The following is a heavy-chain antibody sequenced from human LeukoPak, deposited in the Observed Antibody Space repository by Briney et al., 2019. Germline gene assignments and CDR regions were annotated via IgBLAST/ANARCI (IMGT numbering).Heavy chain of an antibody. V-gene: IGHV3-74*01. Sequence: HTGGSLRLSCAASGFTLSTYWMHWVRQAPGKGLVWVSRINPDGSTTTYADSVEGRFTISRDNAKNTLYLQMSSLRAEDTAVYYCARVGVGMYHFDHWGQGTLVTVSS. CDR2: INPDGSTT. CDR1: GFTLSTYW. J-gene: IGHJ4*02. CDR3: ARVGVGMYHFDH. D-gene: IGHD2-2*01.